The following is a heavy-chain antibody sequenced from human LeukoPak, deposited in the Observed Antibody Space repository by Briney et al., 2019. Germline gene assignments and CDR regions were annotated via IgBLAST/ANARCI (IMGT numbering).Heavy chain of an antibody. CDR1: GFTLRSYA. V-gene: IGHV3-30-3*01. CDR3: ARDFSTWYSIDY. J-gene: IGHJ4*02. Sequence: GGSLRLSCAVSGFTLRSYAIHWVRQPPGKGLQWVAFISYDAAVKYYADSVRGRFTVSRDNSKNTLSLQMNSLRPEDTAVYYCARDFSTWYSIDYWGRGTLVTVSS. CDR2: ISYDAAVK. D-gene: IGHD2-15*01.